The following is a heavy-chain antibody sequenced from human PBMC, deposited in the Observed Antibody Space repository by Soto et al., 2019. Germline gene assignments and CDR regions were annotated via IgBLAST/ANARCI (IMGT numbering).Heavy chain of an antibody. CDR1: GGSIDTNTW. V-gene: IGHV4-4*02. Sequence: HVQLQESGPGLVEPSGTLSLTCTVSGGSIDTNTWWSWVRQSPGKGLEWIGDIYHTGRTGDNPSLKSRVTMSVDKSRNQFSLKLTSVTAADTAVYYCARVEVPASSYWHPFDPWGQGTLVTVSS. CDR3: ARVEVPASSYWHPFDP. CDR2: IYHTGRT. D-gene: IGHD1-26*01. J-gene: IGHJ5*02.